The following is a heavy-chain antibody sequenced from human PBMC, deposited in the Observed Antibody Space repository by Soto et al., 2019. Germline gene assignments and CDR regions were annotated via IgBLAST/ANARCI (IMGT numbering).Heavy chain of an antibody. CDR2: IRSKAYGGTT. V-gene: IGHV3-49*03. D-gene: IGHD5-12*01. CDR1: GFTFGDYA. Sequence: GGSLRLSCTASGFTFGDYAMSWFRQAPGKGLEWVGFIRSKAYGGTTEYAASVKGRFTISRDDSKSIAYLQMNSLKTEDTAVYYCTRVSTYDFPGSVANDAFDIWGQGTMVTVSS. CDR3: TRVSTYDFPGSVANDAFDI. J-gene: IGHJ3*02.